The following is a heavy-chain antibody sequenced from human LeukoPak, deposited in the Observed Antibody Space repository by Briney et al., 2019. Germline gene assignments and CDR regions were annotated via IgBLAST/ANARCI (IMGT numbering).Heavy chain of an antibody. CDR1: GFTFSDYY. D-gene: IGHD3-22*01. J-gene: IGHJ3*02. V-gene: IGHV3-11*01. Sequence: GGSLRLSCAASGFTFSDYYMSWLRQAPGKGLEWVSYISSSGSTIYYADSVKGRFTISRDNAKNSLYLQMNSLRAEDTAVYYCARVGPYDSSCYYYPVSAFDIWGQGTMVTVSS. CDR2: ISSSGSTI. CDR3: ARVGPYDSSCYYYPVSAFDI.